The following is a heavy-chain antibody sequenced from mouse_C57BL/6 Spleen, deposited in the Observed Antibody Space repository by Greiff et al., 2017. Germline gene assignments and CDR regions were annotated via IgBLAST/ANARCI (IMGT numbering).Heavy chain of an antibody. CDR3: AREGY. J-gene: IGHJ2*01. CDR2: IYPSDGYT. V-gene: IGHV1-50*01. Sequence: QVQLQQPGAELVKPGASVKLSCKASGYTFTSYWMQWVKQRPGQGLEWIGKIYPSDGYTNYNEKFKGKATLTVDTSSSTAYMQLSSLTSEDSAVYWCAREGYWGQGTTVTVSS. CDR1: GYTFTSYW.